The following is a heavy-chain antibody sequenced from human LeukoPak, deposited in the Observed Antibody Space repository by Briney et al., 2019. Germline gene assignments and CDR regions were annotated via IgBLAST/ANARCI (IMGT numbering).Heavy chain of an antibody. Sequence: LGGSLRLSCVGSGFTFRNNPLSWVRQAPGKGLEWVSAISGSGGNTYYADSVRGRFTISRDNSKNTLFLQMNTLRADDTAVYYCATTKQARRYFDYWGQGTLVTVSS. V-gene: IGHV3-23*01. CDR2: ISGSGGNT. D-gene: IGHD1-1*01. J-gene: IGHJ4*02. CDR1: GFTFRNNP. CDR3: ATTKQARRYFDY.